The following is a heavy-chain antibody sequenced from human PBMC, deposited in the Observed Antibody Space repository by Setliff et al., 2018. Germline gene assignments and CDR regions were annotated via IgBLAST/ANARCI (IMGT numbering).Heavy chain of an antibody. Sequence: PGGSLRLSCAASGFTFRSYSMNWVRQAPGKGLEWVSYISSSSSTIYYADSVKGRFTISRDNAENLLDLQMNSLRAEDTAVYYCARTQVVPAATYAIDYWGQGTLVTVSS. D-gene: IGHD2-2*01. J-gene: IGHJ4*02. CDR2: ISSSSSTI. CDR1: GFTFRSYS. CDR3: ARTQVVPAATYAIDY. V-gene: IGHV3-48*01.